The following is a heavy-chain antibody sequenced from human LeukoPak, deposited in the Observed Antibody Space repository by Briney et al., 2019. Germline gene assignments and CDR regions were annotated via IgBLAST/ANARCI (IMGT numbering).Heavy chain of an antibody. CDR3: ARSPATSWSNFDY. Sequence: SETLSLTRAVYVDSFSDHYWTWIRQPPGKGLEWIGEIHHSGSTNYRLSLKSRVSISVDRSKNQFSLKLTSVTAADTAVYYCARSPATSWSNFDYWGQGTLVTVSS. V-gene: IGHV4-34*01. D-gene: IGHD2-2*01. J-gene: IGHJ4*02. CDR2: IHHSGST. CDR1: VDSFSDHY.